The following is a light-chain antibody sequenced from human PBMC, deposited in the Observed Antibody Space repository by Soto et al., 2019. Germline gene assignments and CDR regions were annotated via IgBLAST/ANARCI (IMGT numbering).Light chain of an antibody. Sequence: DIQMTQSPSSLSASVGDRVTITCRASQSVSFYVNWFQQKTGKAPKLLIFAASKLQTRVPSRFSGSGSGTDFTLIISSEQPEDFATYYCQHTFSDSISFGLGTRLHVK. CDR2: AAS. CDR3: QHTFSDSIS. CDR1: QSVSFY. J-gene: IGKJ5*01. V-gene: IGKV1-39*01.